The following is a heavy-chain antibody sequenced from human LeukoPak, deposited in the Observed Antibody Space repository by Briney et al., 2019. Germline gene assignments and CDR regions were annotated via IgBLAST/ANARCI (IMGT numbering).Heavy chain of an antibody. CDR1: GFAFSSNW. CDR2: INHNGNVN. J-gene: IGHJ6*02. Sequence: GGSLRLSCAASGFAFSSNWMNWARQAPGKGLEWVASINHNGNVNYYVDSVKGRFTISRDNAKNSLYLQMSNLRAEDTAVYFCARGGGLDVWGQGATVTVSS. D-gene: IGHD3-16*01. V-gene: IGHV3-7*03. CDR3: ARGGGLDV.